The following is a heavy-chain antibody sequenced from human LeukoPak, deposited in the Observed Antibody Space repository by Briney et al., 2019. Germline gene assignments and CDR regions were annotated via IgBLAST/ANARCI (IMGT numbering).Heavy chain of an antibody. V-gene: IGHV3-30*04. Sequence: GRSLRLSCAASGFSLSSYAMHWVRQAPGKGLEWVAVISNDGSKKYSADSVRGRFIISRDNSKNTLYLPMNSLRVDDTAVYYCARSLYARRSNYDTSGSPYYYYAMDVWGQGTTVTVSS. CDR3: ARSLYARRSNYDTSGSPYYYYAMDV. J-gene: IGHJ6*02. CDR2: ISNDGSKK. D-gene: IGHD3-22*01. CDR1: GFSLSSYA.